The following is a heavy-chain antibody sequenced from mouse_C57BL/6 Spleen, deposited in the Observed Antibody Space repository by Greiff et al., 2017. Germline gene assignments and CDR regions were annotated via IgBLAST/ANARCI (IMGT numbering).Heavy chain of an antibody. CDR2: IRLKSDNYAT. Sequence: EVKLVESGGGLVQPGGSMKLSCVASGFTFSNYWMNWVRQSPEKGLEWVAQIRLKSDNYATHYAESVKGRFTISRDDSKSSVYLQMNNVRAEDTGIYYCTGPYYFDYWGQGTTLTVSS. V-gene: IGHV6-3*01. CDR1: GFTFSNYW. CDR3: TGPYYFDY. J-gene: IGHJ2*01.